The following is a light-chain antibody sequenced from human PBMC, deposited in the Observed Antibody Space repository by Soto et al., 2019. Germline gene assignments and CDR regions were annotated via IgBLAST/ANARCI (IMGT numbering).Light chain of an antibody. V-gene: IGLV2-14*01. CDR1: SSDVGSYDY. CDR3: TSFAPGRIYV. Sequence: QSVLIQPPSVSGSPGQSVTISCTGTSSDVGSYDYVSWYQQHPGTVPKPMIYNVNTRPSGLSYRFSGSKSGNTASLTISGLQAEDEGDYYCTSFAPGRIYVFGSGTKVTVL. J-gene: IGLJ1*01. CDR2: NVN.